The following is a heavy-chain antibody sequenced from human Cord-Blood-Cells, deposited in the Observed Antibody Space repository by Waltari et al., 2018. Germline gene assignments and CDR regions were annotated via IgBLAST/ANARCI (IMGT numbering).Heavy chain of an antibody. Sequence: EVQLVESGGGLIQPGGSLRLSCAASGCRVGSNYMRWVRQAPGKGLEWVSVIYSGGSTYYADSVKGRFTISRDNSKNTLYLQMNSLRAEDTAVYYCARGGRFGEDFDYWGQGTLVTVSS. V-gene: IGHV3-53*01. CDR1: GCRVGSNY. D-gene: IGHD3-10*01. J-gene: IGHJ4*02. CDR2: IYSGGST. CDR3: ARGGRFGEDFDY.